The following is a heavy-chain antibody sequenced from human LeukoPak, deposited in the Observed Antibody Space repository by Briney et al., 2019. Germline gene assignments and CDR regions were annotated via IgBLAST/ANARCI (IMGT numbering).Heavy chain of an antibody. CDR1: GYTFTSYY. CDR2: MNPSGGST. CDR3: ASIAVAGTSNLDY. Sequence: ASVKVSCKASGYTFTSYYMHWVRQAPGQGLEWMGIMNPSGGSTSYAQKFQGRVTMTRDTSTSTVYMELSSLRSEDTAVSYCASIAVAGTSNLDYWGQGTLVTVSS. J-gene: IGHJ4*02. D-gene: IGHD6-19*01. V-gene: IGHV1-46*01.